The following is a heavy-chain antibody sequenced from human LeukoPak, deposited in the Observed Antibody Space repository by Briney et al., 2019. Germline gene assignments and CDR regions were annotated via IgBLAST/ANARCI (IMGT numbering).Heavy chain of an antibody. CDR1: GFTLSSYW. Sequence: GGSLRLSCAASGFTLSSYWMTWVRQAPGKGLECVANIKEDGSEEYYVDSVKGRFSISRDNAENSLHLQMNSLRAEDTAVYYCARDWLAGNPYHAFDLWGKGTMVTVSS. D-gene: IGHD3-22*01. J-gene: IGHJ3*01. CDR3: ARDWLAGNPYHAFDL. CDR2: IKEDGSEE. V-gene: IGHV3-7*01.